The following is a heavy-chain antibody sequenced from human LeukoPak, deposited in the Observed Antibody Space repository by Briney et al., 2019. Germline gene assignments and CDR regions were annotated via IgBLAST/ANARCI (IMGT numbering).Heavy chain of an antibody. CDR2: IYYSGST. J-gene: IGHJ4*02. D-gene: IGHD1-14*01. Sequence: SETLSLTCTVSGGSISSSSYYWGWIRPPPGKGLEWIGSIYYSGSTYYNPSLKSRVTISVDTSKNQFSLKLSSVTAADTAVYYCARLVTGDEAHDYWGQGTLVTVSS. CDR3: ARLVTGDEAHDY. CDR1: GGSISSSSYY. V-gene: IGHV4-39*01.